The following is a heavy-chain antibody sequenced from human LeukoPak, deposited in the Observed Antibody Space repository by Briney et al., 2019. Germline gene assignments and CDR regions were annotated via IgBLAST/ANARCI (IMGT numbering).Heavy chain of an antibody. CDR3: ARDQCVSIAARPKGPDSSSWYRPGMDV. Sequence: TGGALRLHCAASGFIFSSYSMNRGLRAPAHRLEWGSSISSSSSYIYYADSVQRRFTISSHNAKNSLYQQMSSLGAEDAAVYYSARDQCVSIAARPKGPDSSSWYRPGMDVWGQGTTVTVSS. CDR1: GFIFSSYS. J-gene: IGHJ6*01. CDR2: ISSSSSYI. V-gene: IGHV3-21*01. D-gene: IGHD6-13*01.